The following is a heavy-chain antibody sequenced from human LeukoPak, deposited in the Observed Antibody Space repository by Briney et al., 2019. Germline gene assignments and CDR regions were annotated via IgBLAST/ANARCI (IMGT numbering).Heavy chain of an antibody. CDR3: AREGFGELFDY. D-gene: IGHD3-10*01. CDR2: INHSGST. CDR1: GGSFSGYY. J-gene: IGHJ4*02. Sequence: SETLSLTCAVYGGSFSGYYWSWIRQPPGKGLEWIGEINHSGSTNYNPSLKSRVTISVDTSKNQFSLKLSSVTAADTAVYYCAREGFGELFDYWGQGTLVTVSS. V-gene: IGHV4-34*01.